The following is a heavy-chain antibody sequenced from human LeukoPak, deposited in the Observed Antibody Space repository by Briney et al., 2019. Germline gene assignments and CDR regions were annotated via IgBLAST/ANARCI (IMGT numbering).Heavy chain of an antibody. CDR1: GGSISSYY. Sequence: SETLSLTCTVSGGSISSYYWSWIRQPPGKGLEWIGYIYYSGSTNYNPSLKSRVTISVDTSKNQFSLKLSSVTAADTAVYYCARHSSSWYSWFDPWGQGTLVTVSS. CDR2: IYYSGST. D-gene: IGHD6-13*01. CDR3: ARHSSSWYSWFDP. J-gene: IGHJ5*02. V-gene: IGHV4-59*08.